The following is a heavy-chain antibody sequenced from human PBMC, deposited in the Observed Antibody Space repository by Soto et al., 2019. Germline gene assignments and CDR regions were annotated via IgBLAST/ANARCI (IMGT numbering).Heavy chain of an antibody. CDR3: LGTYYYGSRSPLVWYFDY. CDR1: GGSISSSNW. J-gene: IGHJ4*02. V-gene: IGHV4-4*02. Sequence: QVQLQESGPGLVKPSGTQSLTCAVSGGSISSSNWWSWVRQPPGKGLEWIGEIYHSGSTNYNPSLKSRVTISVDKSKNQFSLKLSSVTAADTAVYYCLGTYYYGSRSPLVWYFDYWGQGTLVTVSS. D-gene: IGHD3-10*01. CDR2: IYHSGST.